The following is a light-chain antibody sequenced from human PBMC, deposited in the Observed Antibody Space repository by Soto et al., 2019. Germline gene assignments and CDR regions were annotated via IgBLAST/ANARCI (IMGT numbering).Light chain of an antibody. V-gene: IGKV3D-15*01. Sequence: EIVMTQSPATLSVSPWERATLSCRASQSVSSNFAWYQQTPGQAPRLLIYGASRRATDVPARFSGSGSGTEFNLTISSLQSEDFAVYYCLHYNNGPRFGQGTKVDIK. CDR3: LHYNNGPR. CDR1: QSVSSN. CDR2: GAS. J-gene: IGKJ1*01.